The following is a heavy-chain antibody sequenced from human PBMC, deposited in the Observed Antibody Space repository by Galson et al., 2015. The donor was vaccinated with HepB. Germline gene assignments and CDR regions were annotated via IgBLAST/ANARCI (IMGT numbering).Heavy chain of an antibody. J-gene: IGHJ4*02. CDR3: AKHDDTLGLASDF. CDR1: GDSISSSSYY. CDR2: IYYLGST. D-gene: IGHD1-7*01. Sequence: ETLSLTCSVSGDSISSSSYYWGWIRQPPGKGLEWIGTIYYLGSTYYNPSLKSRVTISVDTSKSHFSLELTSVTAADTAVYYCAKHDDTLGLASDFWGQGTLVTVSS. V-gene: IGHV4-39*01.